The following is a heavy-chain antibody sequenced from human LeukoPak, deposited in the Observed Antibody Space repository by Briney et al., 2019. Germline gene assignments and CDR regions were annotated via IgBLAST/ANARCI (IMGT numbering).Heavy chain of an antibody. J-gene: IGHJ3*02. CDR2: IYSGCST. Sequence: PGGSLRLSCAASGFTVSSNYMSWVRPAPGKGLEWVSVIYSGCSTYYADSLKGRFTISRDNSKNTLYLQMNNLRAEDTAVYYCARGDDDAFDIWGQGTMVTVSS. CDR3: ARGDDDAFDI. CDR1: GFTVSSNY. V-gene: IGHV3-53*01.